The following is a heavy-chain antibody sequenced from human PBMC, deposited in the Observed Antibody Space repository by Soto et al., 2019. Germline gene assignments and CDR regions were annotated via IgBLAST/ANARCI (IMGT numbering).Heavy chain of an antibody. D-gene: IGHD5-12*01. J-gene: IGHJ4*02. CDR3: AKDSGPG. CDR1: GFTFSSYG. V-gene: IGHV3-30*18. Sequence: PGGSLRLCCAASGFTFSSYGMHWVRQAPGKGLEWVAVISYDGSNKYYADSVKGRFTISRDNSKNTLYLQMNSLRAEDTAVYYCAKDSGPGWGQGTLVTVSS. CDR2: ISYDGSNK.